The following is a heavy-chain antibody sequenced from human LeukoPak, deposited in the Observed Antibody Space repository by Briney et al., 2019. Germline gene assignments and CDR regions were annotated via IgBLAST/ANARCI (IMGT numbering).Heavy chain of an antibody. J-gene: IGHJ4*02. V-gene: IGHV4-59*01. Sequence: SETLSLTCTVSGGSISSYYWSWIRQPPGGGLEYIGHISYRGKTDYNPSLKSRVTISVDTSKNQFSLWLGSVTAADAAVYYCARWYCGSDCYFLDSWVQGTLVTVSS. CDR2: ISYRGKT. CDR1: GGSISSYY. D-gene: IGHD2-21*01. CDR3: ARWYCGSDCYFLDS.